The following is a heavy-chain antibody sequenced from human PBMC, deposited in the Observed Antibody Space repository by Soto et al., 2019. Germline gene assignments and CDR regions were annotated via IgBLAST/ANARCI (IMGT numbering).Heavy chain of an antibody. CDR3: ARDFASFDS. Sequence: SEALSLTCTVSGGSFKSGSYSWSWIRQPPGKGLEWIGYVYHTGRTSYNPSLKSRVSISMDTSKNQFSLNLDSVTAADTAVYFCARDFASFDSWGQGTLVTVSS. D-gene: IGHD3-3*01. CDR1: GGSFKSGSYS. J-gene: IGHJ4*02. CDR2: VYHTGRT. V-gene: IGHV4-61*01.